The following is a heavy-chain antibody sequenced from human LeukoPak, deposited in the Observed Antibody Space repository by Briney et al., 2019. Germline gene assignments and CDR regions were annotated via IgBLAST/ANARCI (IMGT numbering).Heavy chain of an antibody. J-gene: IGHJ4*02. CDR2: INPSGGST. V-gene: IGHV1-46*01. D-gene: IGHD3-22*01. CDR3: ARDPRPSYDSSDYYYPGDY. CDR1: GYTFTSYY. Sequence: ASVKDSCKASGYTFTSYYMHWVRQAPGQGLESMAIINPSGGSTNYAQKFQGRVTMTRDTSTSTVYMELSSLRSEDTAVYYCARDPRPSYDSSDYYYPGDYWGQGTLVTVSS.